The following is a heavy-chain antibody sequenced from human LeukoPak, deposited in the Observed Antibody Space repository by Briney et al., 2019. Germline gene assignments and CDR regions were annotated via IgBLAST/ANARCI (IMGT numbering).Heavy chain of an antibody. D-gene: IGHD2-15*01. CDR1: GFTFSNAW. V-gene: IGHV3-15*01. CDR3: TTDVLGYCSGGSCYYFDY. J-gene: IGHJ4*02. CDR2: IKSKTDGGTT. Sequence: GGSLRLSCAASGFTFSNAWMSWVRQAPGRGLEWVGRIKSKTDGGTTDYAAPVKGRFTISRDDSKNTLYLQMNSLKTEDTAVYYCTTDVLGYCSGGSCYYFDYWGQGTLVTVSS.